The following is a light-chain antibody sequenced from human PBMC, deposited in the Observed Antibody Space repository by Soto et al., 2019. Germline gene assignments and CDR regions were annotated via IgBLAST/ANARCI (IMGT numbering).Light chain of an antibody. CDR2: LNSDGSH. Sequence: QLVLTQSPSASASLGASVKLTCTLSSGHSSYAIAWHQQQPEKRPRYLMKLNSDGSHSKGDGIPDRFSGSSSGAERYLTISSLQSEDESEYYCQAWDSGTVVFGGGTKLTVL. J-gene: IGLJ2*01. CDR3: QAWDSGTVV. V-gene: IGLV4-69*01. CDR1: SGHSSYA.